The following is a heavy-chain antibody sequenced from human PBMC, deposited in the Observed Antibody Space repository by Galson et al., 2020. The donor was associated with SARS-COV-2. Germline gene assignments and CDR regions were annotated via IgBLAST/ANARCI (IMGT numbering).Heavy chain of an antibody. V-gene: IGHV4-59*01. Sequence: SETLSLTCTVSGGSISSYYWSWIRQPPGKGLEWIGYIYYSGSTNYNPSLKSRVTISVDTSKNQFSLKLSSVTAADTAVYYCARDFWSGLRSVNWFDPWGQGTLVTVSS. CDR3: ARDFWSGLRSVNWFDP. J-gene: IGHJ5*02. D-gene: IGHD3-3*01. CDR1: GGSISSYY. CDR2: IYYSGST.